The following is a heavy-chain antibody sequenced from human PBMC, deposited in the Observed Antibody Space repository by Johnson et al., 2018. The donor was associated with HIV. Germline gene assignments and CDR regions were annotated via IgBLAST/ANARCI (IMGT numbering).Heavy chain of an antibody. CDR3: ARDRVAFDI. CDR2: ISYDGSNK. V-gene: IGHV3-30*04. J-gene: IGHJ3*02. Sequence: QMQLVESGGGVVQPGRSLRLSCAASGFTFSSYAMHWVRQDPGKGLEWVAVISYDGSNKYYADSVKGRFTISRDNSKNTLYLQMNSLRAEDTAVYYCARDRVAFDIWGQGTMVTVSS. CDR1: GFTFSSYA.